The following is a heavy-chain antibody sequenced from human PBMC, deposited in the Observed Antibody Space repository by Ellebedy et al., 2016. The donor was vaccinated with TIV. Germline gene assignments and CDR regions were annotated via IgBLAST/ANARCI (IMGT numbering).Heavy chain of an antibody. CDR2: IGSRSEYK. V-gene: IGHV3-23*01. CDR1: GFSFSTYA. D-gene: IGHD2-2*01. J-gene: IGHJ4*02. CDR3: AKELGSRDSLSIDD. Sequence: PGGSLRLSCAASGFSFSTYAMAWVRQAPGKGLEWLSAIGSRSEYKFYTDSVKGRFIIARDNSKNTLWLQMYSLRDEDTAVYYCAKELGSRDSLSIDDWGLGTLVTVTS.